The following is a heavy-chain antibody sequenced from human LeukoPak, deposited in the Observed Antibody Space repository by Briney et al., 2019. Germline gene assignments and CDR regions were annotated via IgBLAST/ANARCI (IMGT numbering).Heavy chain of an antibody. CDR1: GLSFSSYA. Sequence: GSLRLSCAASGLSFSSYAMSWVRQAPGKGLEWVSAISGSGSGGIAYYADSVKGRFTISRDNSKNTLYLQMNSLRAEDTAIYYCAKDKYSSKYYGGDYWGQGTLVTASS. CDR3: AKDKYSSKYYGGDY. V-gene: IGHV3-23*01. CDR2: ISGSGSGGIA. J-gene: IGHJ4*02. D-gene: IGHD6-13*01.